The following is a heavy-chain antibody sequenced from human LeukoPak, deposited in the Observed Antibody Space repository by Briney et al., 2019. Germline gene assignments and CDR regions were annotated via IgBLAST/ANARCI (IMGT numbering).Heavy chain of an antibody. CDR2: ISSNGGST. Sequence: GGSLRLSCAASEFTFKNFDMSWVRQAPGKGLEWVSTISSNGGSTFYADSVKGRFTISRDNSKNTVYLHMNSLRAEDTAVYYCARESVTSDAFDIWGQGTMVTVSS. V-gene: IGHV3-23*01. CDR1: EFTFKNFD. D-gene: IGHD3-16*02. J-gene: IGHJ3*02. CDR3: ARESVTSDAFDI.